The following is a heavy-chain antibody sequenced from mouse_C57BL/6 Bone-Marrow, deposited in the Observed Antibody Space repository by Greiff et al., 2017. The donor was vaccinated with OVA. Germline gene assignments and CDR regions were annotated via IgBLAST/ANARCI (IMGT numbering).Heavy chain of an antibody. V-gene: IGHV8-8*01. Sequence: ESGPGILQPSQTLSLTCSFSGFSLSTFGMGVGWIRQPSGKGLEWLAHIWWDDDKYYNPALKSRLTISKDTSKNQVFLKIANVDTADTATYYCARMRTGYYGSSYYAMDYWGQGTSVTVSS. CDR3: ARMRTGYYGSSYYAMDY. D-gene: IGHD1-1*01. J-gene: IGHJ4*01. CDR2: IWWDDDK. CDR1: GFSLSTFGMG.